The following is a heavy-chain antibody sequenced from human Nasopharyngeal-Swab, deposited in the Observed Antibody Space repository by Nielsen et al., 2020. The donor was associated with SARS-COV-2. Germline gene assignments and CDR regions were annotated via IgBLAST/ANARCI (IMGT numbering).Heavy chain of an antibody. V-gene: IGHV3-30*18. CDR1: EFTFSSYG. CDR3: AKEAGYYDILTGYYLSLGYGMDV. CDR2: ISYDGSNK. J-gene: IGHJ6*02. Sequence: GESLKISCAASEFTFSSYGMHWVRQAPGKGLEWVAVISYDGSNKYYADSVKGRFTISRDNSKNTLYLQMNSLRAEDTAVYYCAKEAGYYDILTGYYLSLGYGMDVWGQGTTVTVSS. D-gene: IGHD3-9*01.